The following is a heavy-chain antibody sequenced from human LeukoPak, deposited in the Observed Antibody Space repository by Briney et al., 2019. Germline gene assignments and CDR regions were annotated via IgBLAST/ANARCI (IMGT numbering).Heavy chain of an antibody. J-gene: IGHJ4*02. D-gene: IGHD4-23*01. CDR1: GFIISNVW. CDR2: IISKTDGGTT. CDR3: TTASYGGPDY. Sequence: GGSLRLSCAASGFIISNVWMNWVRQTPGKGLEWVGRIISKTDGGTTDYAAPVKGRFTISRDDSKNTLYLQMNSLRTEDTAVYYCTTASYGGPDYWGQGTLVTVS. V-gene: IGHV3-15*07.